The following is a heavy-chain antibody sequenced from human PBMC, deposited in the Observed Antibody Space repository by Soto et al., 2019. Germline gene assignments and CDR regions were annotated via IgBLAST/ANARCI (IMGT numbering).Heavy chain of an antibody. CDR1: GFTFSSYA. V-gene: IGHV3-30-3*01. CDR2: IPYDGSNK. J-gene: IGHJ4*02. Sequence: QVQLVESGGGVVQPGRSLRLSCAASGFTFSSYAMHWVRQAPGKGLEWVAVIPYDGSNKYYADSVKGRFTISRDNSRNPLYLQMNSLRAEDTAVYYCARDESLGYWGQGTLVTVSS. CDR3: ARDESLGY.